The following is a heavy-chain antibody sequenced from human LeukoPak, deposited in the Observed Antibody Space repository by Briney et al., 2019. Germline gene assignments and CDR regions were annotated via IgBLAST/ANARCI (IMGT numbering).Heavy chain of an antibody. D-gene: IGHD3-22*01. CDR2: INPDGNKK. Sequence: GGSLRLSCAVSGLTFSSSWMDWVRQAPGKGLERVASINPDGNKKYSADSVKGRFTISRDNAKNSLYLQMNSLRAEDTAVYYCARDLSSGYYYWEYYYYYYGMDVWGQGTTVTVSS. CDR1: GLTFSSSW. V-gene: IGHV3-7*01. CDR3: ARDLSSGYYYWEYYYYYYGMDV. J-gene: IGHJ6*02.